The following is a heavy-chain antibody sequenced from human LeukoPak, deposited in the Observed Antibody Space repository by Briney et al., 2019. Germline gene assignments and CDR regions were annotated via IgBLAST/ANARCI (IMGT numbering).Heavy chain of an antibody. CDR3: ARTSYYYDSSGYYPRYYYYGMDV. CDR1: GFTFSSYA. J-gene: IGHJ6*02. D-gene: IGHD3-22*01. Sequence: GGSLRLSCAASGFTFSSYAMHWVRQAPGKGLEWVAVISYDGSNKYYADSVKGRFTISRDNSKNTPYLQMNSLRAEDTAVYYCARTSYYYDSSGYYPRYYYYGMDVWGQGTTVTVSS. CDR2: ISYDGSNK. V-gene: IGHV3-30*04.